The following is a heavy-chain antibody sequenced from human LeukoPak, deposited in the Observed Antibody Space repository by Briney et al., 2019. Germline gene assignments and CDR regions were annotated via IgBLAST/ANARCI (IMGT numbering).Heavy chain of an antibody. V-gene: IGHV1-2*02. CDR2: INPHNGDT. J-gene: IGHJ4*02. CDR1: GYTFIGYY. CDR3: ATVRDIVVGGGPYYFDY. Sequence: ASVKVSCKASGYTFIGYYLHWVRQAPGQGLERMGWINPHNGDTNYAQKFQGRVTMTRDTSITTAYMELRRLKSDDTAVYYCATVRDIVVGGGPYYFDYWGQGTLVTASS. D-gene: IGHD2-15*01.